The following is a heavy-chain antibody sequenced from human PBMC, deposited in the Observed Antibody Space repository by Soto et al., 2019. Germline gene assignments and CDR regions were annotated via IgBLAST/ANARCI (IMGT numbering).Heavy chain of an antibody. D-gene: IGHD1-20*01. CDR3: ARGNWNYYYGFDV. V-gene: IGHV3-7*01. J-gene: IGHJ6*02. CDR2: IKPDGSEQ. CDR1: EFTFDKYY. Sequence: GGSLRLSCSASEFTFDKYYMTWVRQAPGKGPEWVANIKPDGSEQYYVDSVKGRFTISRDNANNSLYLQMNSLRAEDTAVYFCARGNWNYYYGFDVWGQGTTVTVSS.